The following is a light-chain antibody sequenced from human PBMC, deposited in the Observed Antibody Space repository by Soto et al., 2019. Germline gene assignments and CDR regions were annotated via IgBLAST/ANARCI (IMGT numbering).Light chain of an antibody. V-gene: IGKV1-5*03. J-gene: IGKJ2*01. CDR3: QQYSNYYT. CDR2: KAS. CDR1: QSISNW. Sequence: DIQMSQSPSTLSASVGDRVTITCRASQSISNWLAWYQQKPGKAPKLLIYKASTLQSGVPSRFGGSGAGNEFTLTSSSLQPDYFATYYCQQYSNYYTFGQGTNLEI.